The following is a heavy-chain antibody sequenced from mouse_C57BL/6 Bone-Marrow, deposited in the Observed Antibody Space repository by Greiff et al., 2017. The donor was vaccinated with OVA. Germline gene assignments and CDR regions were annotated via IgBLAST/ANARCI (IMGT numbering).Heavy chain of an antibody. CDR3: ARHGDGYYAMDY. V-gene: IGHV1-62-2*01. D-gene: IGHD2-3*01. J-gene: IGHJ4*01. CDR1: GYTFTEYT. Sequence: VKLMESGAELVKPGASVKLSCKASGYTFTEYTIHWVKQRSGQGLEWIGWFYPGSGSIKYNEKFKDKATLTADKSSSTVYMELSRLTSEDSAVYFGARHGDGYYAMDYWGQGTSVTVSS. CDR2: FYPGSGSI.